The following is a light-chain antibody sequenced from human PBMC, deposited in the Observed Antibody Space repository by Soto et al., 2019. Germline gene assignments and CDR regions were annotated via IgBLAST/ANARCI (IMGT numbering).Light chain of an antibody. CDR1: QSIGNS. V-gene: IGKV3-11*01. J-gene: IGKJ4*01. CDR3: RQRYNWPLT. CDR2: DAF. Sequence: TVLTQSPATLSLSPGERATLSCKASQSIGNSLGWFQQKPGQAPRLLIDDAFNRATGIPARFTGSGSGSDFTLTSSSLEPEDFGVYYCRQRYNWPLTFGGGTKVEIK.